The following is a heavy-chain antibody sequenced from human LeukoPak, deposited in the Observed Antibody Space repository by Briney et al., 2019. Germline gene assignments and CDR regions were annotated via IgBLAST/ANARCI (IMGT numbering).Heavy chain of an antibody. J-gene: IGHJ4*02. CDR2: IYSGGST. Sequence: GGSLRLSCAASGFTVSSNYMSWVRQAPGKGLEWVSVIYSGGSTYYADSVKGRFTISRDNSKNTLYLQMNSLRAEDTAVYYCARDLDCGGGSCYSYWGQGTLVTVSS. CDR3: ARDLDCGGGSCYSY. CDR1: GFTVSSNY. V-gene: IGHV3-66*02. D-gene: IGHD2-15*01.